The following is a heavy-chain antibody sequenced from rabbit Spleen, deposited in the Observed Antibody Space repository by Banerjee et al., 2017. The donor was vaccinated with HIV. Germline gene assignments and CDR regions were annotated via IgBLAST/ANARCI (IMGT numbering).Heavy chain of an antibody. CDR3: ATRINGPDYPTSLNL. J-gene: IGHJ4*01. D-gene: IGHD6-1*01. CDR2: IYACIGNI. V-gene: IGHV1S40*01. CDR1: GFSFSSGYY. Sequence: VESGGDLVKPGASLTLTCTASGFSFSSGYYVCWVRQTPWKGLEWIACIYACIGNIFYASWAKGRLTISKSSSTTVSLQMTSLTAADTATYFCATRINGPDYPTSLNLWGQGTLVTVS.